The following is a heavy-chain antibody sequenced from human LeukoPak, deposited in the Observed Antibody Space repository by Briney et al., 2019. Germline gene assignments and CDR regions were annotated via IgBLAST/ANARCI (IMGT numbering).Heavy chain of an antibody. J-gene: IGHJ6*02. Sequence: PGGSLRLSCAASGFTFSSYAMSWVRQAPGKGLEWVSAISGSGGSTYYADSVKGRFTISRDNSKNTLYPQMNSLRAEDTAVYYCAKSRYSGYDYYYGMDVWGQGTTVTVSS. D-gene: IGHD5-12*01. CDR1: GFTFSSYA. V-gene: IGHV3-23*01. CDR2: ISGSGGST. CDR3: AKSRYSGYDYYYGMDV.